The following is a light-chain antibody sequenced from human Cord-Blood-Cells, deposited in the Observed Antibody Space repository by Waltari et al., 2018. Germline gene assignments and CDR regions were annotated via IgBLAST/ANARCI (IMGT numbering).Light chain of an antibody. CDR1: QSISSY. CDR3: QQSYSTPYT. V-gene: IGKV1-39*01. J-gene: IGKJ2*01. CDR2: AAS. Sequence: DIQMTQSPSSLSASVGDRVTITCRASQSISSYLNWYQQKPGKAPKLLIYAASSLQSGVLSRFSGSGSGTEFTLTISSLQPEDFATYYCQQSYSTPYTFGQGTKLEIK.